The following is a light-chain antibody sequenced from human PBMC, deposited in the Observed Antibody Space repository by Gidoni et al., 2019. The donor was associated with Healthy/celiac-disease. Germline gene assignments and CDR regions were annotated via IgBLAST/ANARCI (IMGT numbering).Light chain of an antibody. CDR2: DAS. J-gene: IGKJ4*01. CDR3: QQRSNWPLT. CDR1: QSVSSY. Sequence: FVLTPSPATLSLPPADRATLSSRTSQSVSSYLAWYQQKPGQAPRLLIYDASNRASGIPARFSGRGSGTDFTLTISSLEPEDFADYYCQQRSNWPLTFGGGTKVEIK. V-gene: IGKV3-11*01.